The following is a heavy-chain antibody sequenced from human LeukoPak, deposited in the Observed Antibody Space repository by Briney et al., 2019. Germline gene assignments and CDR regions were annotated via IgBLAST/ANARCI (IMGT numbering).Heavy chain of an antibody. Sequence: PGGSLRLSCAASGFTLSDYYMSWIRQAPGKGLEWVSYISSSGSTIYYADSVKGRFTISRDNSKNTLYLQMNSLRAEDTAVYYCAKTTYYDFRSDYPEYYFDYWGQGTQVTVSS. CDR3: AKTTYYDFRSDYPEYYFDY. D-gene: IGHD3-3*01. CDR1: GFTLSDYY. V-gene: IGHV3-11*01. CDR2: ISSSGSTI. J-gene: IGHJ4*02.